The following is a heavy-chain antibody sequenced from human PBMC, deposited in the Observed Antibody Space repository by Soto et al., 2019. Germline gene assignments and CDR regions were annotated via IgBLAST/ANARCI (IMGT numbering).Heavy chain of an antibody. V-gene: IGHV1-69*12. CDR2: IVPIVDTS. CDR1: GGTFSSYA. Sequence: QVQLVQSGAEVRQPASSVKVSCKTSGGTFSSYAISWVRQAPGQGLEWMGGIVPIVDTSTYAQKFQGRVTITADESMSTVYMELSSLRSDDTAVYYCVRVVAIPGYPDNWGQGPLVTVSS. D-gene: IGHD5-12*01. CDR3: VRVVAIPGYPDN. J-gene: IGHJ4*02.